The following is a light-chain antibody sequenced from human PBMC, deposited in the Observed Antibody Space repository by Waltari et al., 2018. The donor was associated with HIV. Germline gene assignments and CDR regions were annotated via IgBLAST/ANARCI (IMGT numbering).Light chain of an antibody. V-gene: IGLV8-61*01. J-gene: IGLJ3*02. CDR3: VLYMGSGSCM. CDR2: STN. CDR1: SGSVSTSYY. Sequence: QTVVTQEPSFSVSPGGTVTLTCGLSSGSVSTSYYPSWYQQNPGQAPRTLIYSTNTRSSGVPVRFSGSILGNKAALTITGAQADDESDYYCVLYMGSGSCMFGGGTKLTVL.